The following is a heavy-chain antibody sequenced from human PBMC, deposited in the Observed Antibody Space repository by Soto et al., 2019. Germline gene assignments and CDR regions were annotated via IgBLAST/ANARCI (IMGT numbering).Heavy chain of an antibody. Sequence: QVQLVQSGAEVKKPGASVKVSCKASGYTFTSYDINWVRQATGQGLEWMGWMNPNSGNTGYEHKFQGRVTMTRNTSISTAYMELSSLRSGDTAVYYCARSVEWLASFDYWGQGTLVTVSS. V-gene: IGHV1-8*01. CDR1: GYTFTSYD. CDR2: MNPNSGNT. CDR3: ARSVEWLASFDY. D-gene: IGHD6-19*01. J-gene: IGHJ4*02.